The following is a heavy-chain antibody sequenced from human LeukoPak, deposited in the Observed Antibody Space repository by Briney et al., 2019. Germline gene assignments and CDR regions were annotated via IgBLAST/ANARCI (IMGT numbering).Heavy chain of an antibody. CDR3: VAVLISSGPDAFDY. J-gene: IGHJ4*02. CDR2: IVVGSGNT. V-gene: IGHV1-58*01. D-gene: IGHD3-22*01. CDR1: GFTFTSSA. Sequence: SVKVSCKASGFTFTSSAVQWVRQARGQRLEWIGWIVVGSGNTNYAQKFQERVTITRDMSTSTAYMELSSLRSEDTAVYYCVAVLISSGPDAFDYWGQGTLVTVSS.